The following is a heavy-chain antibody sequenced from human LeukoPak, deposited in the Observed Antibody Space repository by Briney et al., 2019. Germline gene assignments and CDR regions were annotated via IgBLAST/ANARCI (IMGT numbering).Heavy chain of an antibody. CDR1: GFTFSTYA. Sequence: PGGSLRLSCAASGFTFSTYAMSWVRQAPGKGLEWVSSINNSGGSTYYADSVKGRFTISRDNSKNTLYLQMNSLRAEDTAVYYCATLGYSSGLDLDYWGQGTLVTVSS. CDR2: INNSGGST. V-gene: IGHV3-23*01. D-gene: IGHD6-19*01. J-gene: IGHJ4*02. CDR3: ATLGYSSGLDLDY.